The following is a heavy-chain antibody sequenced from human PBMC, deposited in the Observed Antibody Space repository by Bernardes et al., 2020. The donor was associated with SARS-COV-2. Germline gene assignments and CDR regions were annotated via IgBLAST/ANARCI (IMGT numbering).Heavy chain of an antibody. CDR2: IIPIFGTA. CDR1: GGTFSSYA. CDR3: ATQGPYYYDSSGHFDY. V-gene: IGHV1-69*13. J-gene: IGHJ4*02. D-gene: IGHD3-22*01. Sequence: SVKVSCKASGGTFSSYAISWVRQAPGQGLEWMGRIIPIFGTANYAQKFQGRVTITADESTSTAYMELSSLRSEDTAVYYCATQGPYYYDSSGHFDYWGQGTLVTVSS.